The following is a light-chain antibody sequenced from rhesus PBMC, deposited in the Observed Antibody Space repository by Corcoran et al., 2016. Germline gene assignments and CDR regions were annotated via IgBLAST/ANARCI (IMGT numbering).Light chain of an antibody. CDR1: QGISNN. CDR3: QHDYGTPYS. Sequence: DIQMTQSPSSLSASVGDTVTITCRASQGISNNLAWYQQKPGKVPKLLIYYASTLQSGVPSRFSGSGSGTDFTLPIRNQQPEDFATYYCQHDYGTPYSFGQGTKVGIK. J-gene: IGKJ2*01. CDR2: YAS. V-gene: IGKV1-25*01.